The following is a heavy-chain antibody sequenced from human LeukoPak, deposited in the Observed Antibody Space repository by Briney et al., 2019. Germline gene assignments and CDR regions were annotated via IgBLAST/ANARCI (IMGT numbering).Heavy chain of an antibody. CDR3: ARRGGIIRGVASYYYMDV. J-gene: IGHJ6*03. CDR1: GGSISSSSHY. D-gene: IGHD3-10*01. V-gene: IGHV4-39*01. CDR2: IYYSGST. Sequence: PSETLSLTCTVSGGSISSSSHYWGWIRQPPGKGLEWIGSIYYSGSTYYNPSLKSRVTISIHTSKNQFSLKLSSVTAADTAAYYCARRGGIIRGVASYYYMDVWGKGTTVTISS.